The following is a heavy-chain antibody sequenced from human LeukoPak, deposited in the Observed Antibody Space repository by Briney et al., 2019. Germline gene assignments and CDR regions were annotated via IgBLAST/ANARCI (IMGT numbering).Heavy chain of an antibody. D-gene: IGHD5-24*01. CDR2: ISYSGAT. Sequence: PSETLSLTCTVSGASISSRTYYWAWIRQPPGKGLEWIGSISYSGATYYNPSLKSRVTVSVDTSRDQFSLKLSSVTAADTAVYYCARHGMATDDYYFDYWGQGTLVTVSS. CDR3: ARHGMATDDYYFDY. CDR1: GASISSRTYY. J-gene: IGHJ4*02. V-gene: IGHV4-39*01.